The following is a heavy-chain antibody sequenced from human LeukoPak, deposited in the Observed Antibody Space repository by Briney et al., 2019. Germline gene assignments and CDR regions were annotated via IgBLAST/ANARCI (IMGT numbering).Heavy chain of an antibody. V-gene: IGHV4-61*01. Sequence: SETLSLTCTVSGGSISSGSYYWSWIRQSPGKGLEWIGYIYHTGTTNYSPSLRSRVTISLDKSKNEFSLKLRSVTAADTAVYYCARPRNFGNEPFDIWGQGTMVTVSS. CDR2: IYHTGTT. CDR1: GGSISSGSYY. CDR3: ARPRNFGNEPFDI. J-gene: IGHJ3*02. D-gene: IGHD4-23*01.